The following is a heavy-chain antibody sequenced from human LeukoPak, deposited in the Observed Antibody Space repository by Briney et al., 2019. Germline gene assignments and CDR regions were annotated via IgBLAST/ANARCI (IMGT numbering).Heavy chain of an antibody. J-gene: IGHJ4*02. D-gene: IGHD2-8*02. V-gene: IGHV3-23*01. Sequence: GGSLRLSCAASGFTFSTFAMIWVRQPPGKGLEWVSSIFPSGGEIHFADSVRGRFTISRDNSKSTLSLQMNSLRAEDTAIYYCATYRQVLLPFESWGQGTLVTVSS. CDR2: IFPSGGEI. CDR1: GFTFSTFA. CDR3: ATYRQVLLPFES.